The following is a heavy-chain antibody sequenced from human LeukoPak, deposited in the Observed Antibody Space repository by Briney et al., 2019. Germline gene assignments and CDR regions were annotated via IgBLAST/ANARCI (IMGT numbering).Heavy chain of an antibody. D-gene: IGHD3-3*01. CDR2: INPSGSST. CDR3: AREHFDF. J-gene: IGHJ4*02. V-gene: IGHV1-46*01. Sequence: VSVKVSCKASGYTFINYFIHWVRQAPGQGLEWMGVINPSGSSTTYTQKFQGRVTLTRDTSTSTVYMDLSSLTSEDTAVYYCAREHFDFWGQGTLVTVSS. CDR1: GYTFINYF.